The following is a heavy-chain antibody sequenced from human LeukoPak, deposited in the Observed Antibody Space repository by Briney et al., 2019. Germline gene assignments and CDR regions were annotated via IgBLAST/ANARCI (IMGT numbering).Heavy chain of an antibody. CDR1: GGTFSSYA. J-gene: IGHJ6*02. V-gene: IGHV1-69*04. D-gene: IGHD6-19*01. CDR2: IIPIFGIA. Sequence: PAVSVKVSCKASGGTFSSYAISWVRQAPGQGLEWMGRIIPIFGIANYAQKFQGRVTITADKSTSTAYMELGSLRSEDTAVYYCARDLAVAGTLDGMDVWGQGTTVTVSS. CDR3: ARDLAVAGTLDGMDV.